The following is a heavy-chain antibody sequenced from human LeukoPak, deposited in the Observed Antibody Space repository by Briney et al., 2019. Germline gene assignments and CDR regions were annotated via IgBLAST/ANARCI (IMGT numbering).Heavy chain of an antibody. Sequence: SETLSLTCTVSGGSISSGSYYWSWIRQPAGKGLEWIGRIYTSGSTNYNPSLKSRVTISVDTSKNQFSLKLSSVTAADTAVYYCARDPDAYYYYMDVWGKGTTVTVSS. CDR1: GGSISSGSYY. CDR2: IYTSGST. V-gene: IGHV4-61*02. J-gene: IGHJ6*03. CDR3: ARDPDAYYYYMDV.